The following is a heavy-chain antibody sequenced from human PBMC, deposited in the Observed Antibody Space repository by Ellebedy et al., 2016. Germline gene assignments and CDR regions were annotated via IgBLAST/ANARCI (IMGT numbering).Heavy chain of an antibody. CDR2: IYPGDSDT. Sequence: GGSLRLXXKGSGYSFTSYWIGWVRQMPGKGLEWMGIIYPGDSDTRYSPSFQGQVTISADKSISTAYLQWSSLKASDTAMYYCASTSLKGSSWYWGGNYWGQGTLVTVSS. CDR1: GYSFTSYW. V-gene: IGHV5-51*01. D-gene: IGHD6-13*01. J-gene: IGHJ4*02. CDR3: ASTSLKGSSWYWGGNY.